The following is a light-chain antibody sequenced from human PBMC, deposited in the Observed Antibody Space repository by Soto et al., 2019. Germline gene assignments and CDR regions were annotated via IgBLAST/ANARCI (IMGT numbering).Light chain of an antibody. CDR3: CSYAGGHTSLP. J-gene: IGLJ2*01. CDR1: SSDVGGYNY. Sequence: QSALTQPRSVSGSPGQSVTISCTGTSSDVGGYNYVSWYQQHPGTVPKLMIYDVSNRPSGVPDRFSGSKSGNTASLTISGLQAEDEADYYCCSYAGGHTSLPFGGGTKLTVL. V-gene: IGLV2-11*01. CDR2: DVS.